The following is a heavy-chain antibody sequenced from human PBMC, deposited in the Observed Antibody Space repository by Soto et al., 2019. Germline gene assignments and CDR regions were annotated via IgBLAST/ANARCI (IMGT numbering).Heavy chain of an antibody. J-gene: IGHJ6*02. CDR3: SMVVYLRIPDYGMDV. V-gene: IGHV3-23*01. CDR1: GFTFSNYA. D-gene: IGHD3-10*01. Sequence: GGSLRLSCAASGFTFSNYAMSWVRQAPGKGQEWVSVISGSGATIYYADSVKGRFTISRDNAKNSLYLQMNSLRAEDTAVYFCSMVVYLRIPDYGMDVWGQGTTVTVS. CDR2: ISGSGATI.